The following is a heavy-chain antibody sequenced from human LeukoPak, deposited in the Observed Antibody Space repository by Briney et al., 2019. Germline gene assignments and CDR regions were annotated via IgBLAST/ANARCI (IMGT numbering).Heavy chain of an antibody. CDR1: GFTFSSYW. J-gene: IGHJ4*02. Sequence: GGSLRLSCAASGFTFSSYWMSWVRQAPGKGLEWVANIKQDGSEKYYVDSVKGRFTISRDNAKNSLYLQMNSLRTEDTALYYCAKDPDMVAPGYWGQGTLVTVSS. V-gene: IGHV3-7*05. CDR2: IKQDGSEK. CDR3: AKDPDMVAPGY. D-gene: IGHD5-12*01.